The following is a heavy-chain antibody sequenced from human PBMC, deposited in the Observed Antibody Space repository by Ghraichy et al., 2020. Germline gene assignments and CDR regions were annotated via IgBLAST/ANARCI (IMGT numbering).Heavy chain of an antibody. CDR1: GFTFSSYW. Sequence: GESLNISCAASGFTFSSYWMHWVRQAPGKGLVWVSRINSDGSSTSYADSVKGRFTISRDNAKNTLYLQMNSLRAEDTAVYYCARTLRGVTLIYYFDYWGQGTLVTVSS. D-gene: IGHD4-23*01. V-gene: IGHV3-74*01. J-gene: IGHJ4*02. CDR2: INSDGSST. CDR3: ARTLRGVTLIYYFDY.